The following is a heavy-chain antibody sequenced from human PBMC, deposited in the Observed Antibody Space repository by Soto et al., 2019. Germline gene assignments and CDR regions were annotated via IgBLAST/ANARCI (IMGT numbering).Heavy chain of an antibody. CDR2: IGDSGAST. J-gene: IGHJ6*04. CDR1: GFSFSSFA. Sequence: EVLLLESGGGLVQPGGSLRLSCEASGFSFSSFAMNWVRQAPGKGLEWVSAIGDSGASTYYADSVKGRFTISRDNSRNTLYLQLNSLRAEDTAVYYCAKGVELDVCCNGTRVTVSS. CDR3: AKGVELDV. V-gene: IGHV3-23*01. D-gene: IGHD1-26*01.